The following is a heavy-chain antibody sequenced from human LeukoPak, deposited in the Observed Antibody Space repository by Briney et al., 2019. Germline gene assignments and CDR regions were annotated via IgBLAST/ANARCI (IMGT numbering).Heavy chain of an antibody. J-gene: IGHJ4*02. Sequence: GGSLRLSCAASGFTVSDKYMSWVRQPPGKGLEWLSYISSSGSSIYYADSVKGRFTISRDSAKNSLYLQMNNLRAEDTAVYYCARDGSAYSYYFDYWGQGTLVTVSS. CDR3: ARDGSAYSYYFDY. V-gene: IGHV3-11*01. CDR2: ISSSGSSI. CDR1: GFTVSDKY. D-gene: IGHD3-22*01.